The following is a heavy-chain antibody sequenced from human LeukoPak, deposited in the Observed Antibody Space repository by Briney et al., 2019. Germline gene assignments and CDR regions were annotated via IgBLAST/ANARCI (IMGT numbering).Heavy chain of an antibody. CDR1: GGSISSSNW. CDR2: IYHSGST. V-gene: IGHV4-4*02. D-gene: IGHD3-22*01. Sequence: SGTLSLTCAVSGGSISSSNWWSWVRQPPGKGLEWIGEIYHSGSTYYNPSLESRVTISVDWSKNQFTLSLSSVTAADTAVYYCARGSSDYYSSFDYWGQGTLVTVSS. CDR3: ARGSSDYYSSFDY. J-gene: IGHJ4*02.